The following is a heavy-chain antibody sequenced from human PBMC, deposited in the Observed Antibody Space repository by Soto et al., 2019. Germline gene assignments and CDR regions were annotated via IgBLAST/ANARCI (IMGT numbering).Heavy chain of an antibody. V-gene: IGHV3-23*01. CDR2: ISGSGGST. CDR1: GFTFSSYA. Sequence: PGGSLRLSCAASGFTFSSYAMSWVRQAPGKGLEWVSAISGSGGSTYYADSVKGRFTISRDSSKNTLYLQMNSLRAEDTAVYYCAKWVFGVVYYYYGMDVWGQGTTVTVSS. CDR3: AKWVFGVVYYYYGMDV. D-gene: IGHD3-3*01. J-gene: IGHJ6*02.